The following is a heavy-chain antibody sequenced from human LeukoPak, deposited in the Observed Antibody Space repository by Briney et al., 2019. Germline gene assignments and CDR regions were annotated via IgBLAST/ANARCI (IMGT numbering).Heavy chain of an antibody. CDR3: AKGGRRYDFWRLDY. CDR2: ISGSGGST. Sequence: GGSLRLSCAASGFTFSSYAMSWVRQAPGKGLEWVSSISGSGGSTYYAEFVKGRSTISRDNSKNTLYLQMNSLRAEDTAVYYCAKGGRRYDFWRLDYWGQGTLVTVSS. V-gene: IGHV3-23*01. J-gene: IGHJ4*02. CDR1: GFTFSSYA. D-gene: IGHD3-3*01.